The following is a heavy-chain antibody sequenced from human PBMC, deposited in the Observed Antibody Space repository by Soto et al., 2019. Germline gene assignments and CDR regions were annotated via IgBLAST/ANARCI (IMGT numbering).Heavy chain of an antibody. CDR3: ARLRYFDWSPSYYYGMDV. D-gene: IGHD3-9*01. J-gene: IGHJ6*02. CDR1: GDTISTGGYT. Sequence: SETLSLTCDVSGDTISTGGYTWAWIRQPPGKALEWIGHTYHSGNPYYNPSLKSRVTISVDTSKNQFSLKLSSVTAADTAVYYCARLRYFDWSPSYYYGMDVWGQGTTVTVSS. CDR2: TYHSGNP. V-gene: IGHV4-30-2*01.